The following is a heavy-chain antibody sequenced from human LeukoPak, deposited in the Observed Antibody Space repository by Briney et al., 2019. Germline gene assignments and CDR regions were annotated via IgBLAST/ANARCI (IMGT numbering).Heavy chain of an antibody. CDR1: GFTFSSYG. D-gene: IGHD2-21*02. Sequence: GGSLRLSCAASGFTFSSYGMHWVRQAPGKGLEWVAVIWYDGSNKYYADSVKGRFTISRDNSKNTLYLQMNSLRAEDTAVYYCARDEARGNSGFDYWGQGTLVTVSS. V-gene: IGHV3-33*01. J-gene: IGHJ4*02. CDR3: ARDEARGNSGFDY. CDR2: IWYDGSNK.